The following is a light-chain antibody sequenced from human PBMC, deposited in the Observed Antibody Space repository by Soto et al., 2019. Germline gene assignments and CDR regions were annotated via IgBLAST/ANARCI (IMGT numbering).Light chain of an antibody. J-gene: IGLJ2*01. CDR1: RRDVGNYDR. V-gene: IGLV2-18*02. CDR3: SSYTRSSTVV. Sequence: QSALTQPPSVSGSPGQSVTISCTGTRRDVGNYDRVSWYLQPLGTAPKLIIYEVNKRPSGVPDRFSGSKSGSTASLTISGLQAEDEADYYCSSYTRSSTVVFGGGTKLTVL. CDR2: EVN.